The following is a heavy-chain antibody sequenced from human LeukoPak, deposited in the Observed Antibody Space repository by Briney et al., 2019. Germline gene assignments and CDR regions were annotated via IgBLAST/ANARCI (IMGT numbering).Heavy chain of an antibody. CDR2: IIPIFGTA. J-gene: IGHJ4*02. CDR3: ARSLYCSSTSCHIFLYY. CDR1: GGTFSSYA. V-gene: IGHV1-69*05. D-gene: IGHD2-2*02. Sequence: SVKVSCKASGGTFSSYAISWVRQAPGQGLEWMGGIIPIFGTANYAQKFQGRVTITTDESTSTAYMELSSLRSEDTAVYYCARSLYCSSTSCHIFLYYWGQGTLVTVSS.